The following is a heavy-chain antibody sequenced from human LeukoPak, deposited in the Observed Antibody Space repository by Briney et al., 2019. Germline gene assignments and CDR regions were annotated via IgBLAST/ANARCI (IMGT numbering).Heavy chain of an antibody. CDR3: ARESPWGFDAFDV. V-gene: IGHV3-48*01. CDR2: IGSTSSTI. J-gene: IGHJ3*01. Sequence: GGSLRLSCAASGFSFSNYNMNWVRQAPGKGLEWVSYIGSTSSTIHYADSVKGRFTISRDNAKSSLYLQMNSLRAEDTAVYCCARESPWGFDAFDVWGKGTVATVSS. CDR1: GFSFSNYN. D-gene: IGHD7-27*01.